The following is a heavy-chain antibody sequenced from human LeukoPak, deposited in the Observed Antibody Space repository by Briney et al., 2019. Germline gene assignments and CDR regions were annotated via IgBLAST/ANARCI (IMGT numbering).Heavy chain of an antibody. J-gene: IGHJ4*02. CDR1: GGSFSGYY. Sequence: SETLSLTCAVYGGSFSGYYWSWTRQPPGKGLEWIGEINHSGSTNYNPSLKSRVTISVDTSKNQFSLKLSSVTAADTAVYYCARADYVWGSYRYSYWGQGTLVTVSS. CDR2: INHSGST. CDR3: ARADYVWGSYRYSY. D-gene: IGHD3-16*02. V-gene: IGHV4-34*01.